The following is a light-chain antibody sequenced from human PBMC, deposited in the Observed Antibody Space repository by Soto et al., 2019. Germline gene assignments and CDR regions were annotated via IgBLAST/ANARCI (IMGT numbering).Light chain of an antibody. J-gene: IGKJ5*01. CDR1: QSVSSK. Sequence: ETVMSQSPATLSVSPGERATLSCRASQSVSSKLAWYQQKPGQAPRLLIYGASTRATGIPARFSGSGSGTEFTLTISSLQSEDFAVYYCQQYNNWPPITFGQGTRLEIK. CDR2: GAS. CDR3: QQYNNWPPIT. V-gene: IGKV3-15*01.